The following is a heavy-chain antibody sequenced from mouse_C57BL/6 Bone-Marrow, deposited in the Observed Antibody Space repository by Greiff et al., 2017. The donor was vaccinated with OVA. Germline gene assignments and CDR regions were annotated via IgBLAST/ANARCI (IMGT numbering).Heavy chain of an antibody. CDR3: ARHPIYYDDDCPYAY. D-gene: IGHD2-4*01. J-gene: IGHJ3*01. V-gene: IGHV5-12*01. CDR2: ISHGGGST. Sequence: EVKLEESGGGLVQPGGSLKLSCAASGFTFSDYYMYWVRQTPEKRLEWVAYISHGGGSTYYPDTVKGRFTISRDNANNTLYLQMSRLKSEDTAMDYCARHPIYYDDDCPYAYWGQGTLVTVAA. CDR1: GFTFSDYY.